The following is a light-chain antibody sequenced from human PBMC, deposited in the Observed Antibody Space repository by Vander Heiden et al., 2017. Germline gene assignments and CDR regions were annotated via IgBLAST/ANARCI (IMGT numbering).Light chain of an antibody. CDR3: NSRDSSGNHWV. CDR1: SLRSYD. J-gene: IGLJ3*02. Sequence: SSELTQDPAVSVALGQTFRITCQGASLRSYDASWYQQKPGKAPVLVIYGKSNRPSGIPDRFSGSSSGNTASLTITGAQAEDEADYYCNSRDSSGNHWVFGGGTKLTVL. CDR2: GKS. V-gene: IGLV3-19*01.